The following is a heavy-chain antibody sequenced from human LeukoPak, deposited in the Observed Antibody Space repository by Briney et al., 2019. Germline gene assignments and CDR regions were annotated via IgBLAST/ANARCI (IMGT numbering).Heavy chain of an antibody. D-gene: IGHD5-24*01. J-gene: IGHJ4*02. CDR1: DGSINGYY. CDR2: IHPSGSA. V-gene: IGHV4-4*07. Sequence: SETLSLTCSVSDGSINGYYWNWIRQPPGGGLEWIGRIHPSGSAHYNPSLKNRVTISLDSSSNRFFLNINSVAAADTALYYCARGIDAYKVAYWGQGTLVTASS. CDR3: ARGIDAYKVAY.